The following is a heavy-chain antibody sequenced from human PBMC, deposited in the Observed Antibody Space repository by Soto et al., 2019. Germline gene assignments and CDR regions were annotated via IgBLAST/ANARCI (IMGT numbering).Heavy chain of an antibody. Sequence: ASVKVSCKASGYTFTSYGISWVRQAPGQGLEWMGWIRVYNGNTNYAQKLQGRVTMTTDTSTSTAYMELRSLRSDDTAVYYCARDAFYCSGGSCYSAYWGQGTLVTVSS. CDR1: GYTFTSYG. D-gene: IGHD2-15*01. CDR2: IRVYNGNT. CDR3: ARDAFYCSGGSCYSAY. V-gene: IGHV1-18*01. J-gene: IGHJ4*02.